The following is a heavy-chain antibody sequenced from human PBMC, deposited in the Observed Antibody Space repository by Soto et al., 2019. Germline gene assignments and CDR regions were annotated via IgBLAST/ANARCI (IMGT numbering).Heavy chain of an antibody. CDR3: ARHSGYDYYFDY. V-gene: IGHV4-30-4*01. D-gene: IGHD5-12*01. J-gene: IGHJ4*02. Sequence: PSETLSLTCTVSGGSISSGDYYWSWIRQPPGKGLEWIGYIYYSGSTYYNPSLKSRVTISVDTSKNQFSLKLSSVTAADTAVYYCARHSGYDYYFDYWGQGTLVTVSS. CDR1: GGSISSGDYY. CDR2: IYYSGST.